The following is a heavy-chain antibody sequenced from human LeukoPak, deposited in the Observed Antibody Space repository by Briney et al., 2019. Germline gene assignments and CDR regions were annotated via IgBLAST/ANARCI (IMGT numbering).Heavy chain of an antibody. J-gene: IGHJ4*02. Sequence: GGSLRLSGAASGITFSSYAMSWVRQAPGKGLEGVSAISGSGVSTYYANSMKGRFTISRDNSKNTLYLQMTSLRAEDTAIYYCAKDYSSGWYYYFDYWGQGTLVTVSS. CDR2: ISGSGVST. CDR3: AKDYSSGWYYYFDY. CDR1: GITFSSYA. D-gene: IGHD6-19*01. V-gene: IGHV3-23*01.